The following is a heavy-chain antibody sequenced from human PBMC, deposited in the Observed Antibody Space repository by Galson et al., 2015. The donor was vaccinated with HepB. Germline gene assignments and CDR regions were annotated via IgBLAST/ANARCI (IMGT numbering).Heavy chain of an antibody. Sequence: SLRLSCAASGFTFSSYAMSWVRQAPGKGLEWVSAISGSGGSTYYADSVKGRFTISRDNSKNTLYLQMNSLRAEDTAVYYCAKEGAVYCGGDCYSVPDYWGQGTLVTVSS. CDR2: ISGSGGST. J-gene: IGHJ4*02. CDR1: GFTFSSYA. V-gene: IGHV3-23*01. CDR3: AKEGAVYCGGDCYSVPDY. D-gene: IGHD2-21*02.